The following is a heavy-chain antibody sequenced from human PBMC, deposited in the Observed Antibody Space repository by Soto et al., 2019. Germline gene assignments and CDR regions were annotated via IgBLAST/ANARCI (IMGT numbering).Heavy chain of an antibody. Sequence: PGGSLRLSCEAAGFTFTDYYMSRVRLSPGKGLEWVSYISSSGTTIYYADSVKGRFTISRDNAKNSLYLQMNSLTAEDTAVYYCAREPHDFWSGFYAWGQGTLVTVSS. V-gene: IGHV3-11*01. CDR3: AREPHDFWSGFYA. CDR2: ISSSGTTI. CDR1: GFTFTDYY. D-gene: IGHD3-3*01. J-gene: IGHJ5*02.